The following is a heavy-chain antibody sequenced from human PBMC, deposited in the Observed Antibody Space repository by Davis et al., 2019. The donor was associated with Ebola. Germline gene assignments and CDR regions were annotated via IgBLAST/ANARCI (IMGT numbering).Heavy chain of an antibody. CDR1: GFTFDDYA. J-gene: IGHJ4*02. Sequence: PGGSLRLSCAASGFTFDDYAMHWVRQAPGKGLEWVSGISWNSGSIGYADSVKGRFTISRDNAKNSLYLQMNSLRAEDTALYYCAKDGSYGYPYWGQGTLVTVSS. V-gene: IGHV3-9*01. CDR2: ISWNSGSI. CDR3: AKDGSYGYPY. D-gene: IGHD5-18*01.